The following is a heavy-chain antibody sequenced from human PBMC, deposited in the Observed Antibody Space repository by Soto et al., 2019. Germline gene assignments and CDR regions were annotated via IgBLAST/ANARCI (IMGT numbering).Heavy chain of an antibody. Sequence: ASVKVSCQASGYTFNTYGISWVRQAPGQGLEWMGWISAYNGNTNYAQKFHGRVTMTTDTSTSTAYMELRSLRYDDTAVYYCVREGAVWFGELLYPWGQGTLVTVSS. CDR1: GYTFNTYG. V-gene: IGHV1-18*01. CDR2: ISAYNGNT. CDR3: VREGAVWFGELLYP. D-gene: IGHD3-10*01. J-gene: IGHJ5*02.